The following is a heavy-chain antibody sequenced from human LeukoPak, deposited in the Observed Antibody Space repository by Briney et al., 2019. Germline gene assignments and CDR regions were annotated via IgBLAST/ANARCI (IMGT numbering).Heavy chain of an antibody. V-gene: IGHV4-39*07. CDR3: ARDVSPTDF. J-gene: IGHJ4*02. D-gene: IGHD3-3*02. CDR2: VYYRVTT. Sequence: SETLSLTCTVSGDSITSSDYYWGWIRQPPGKGLEWIGSVYYRVTTYYNPSLKSRVTISVDTSKNQFSLKLNSVTAADTAIYYCARDVSPTDFWGQGTLVTVSS. CDR1: GDSITSSDYY.